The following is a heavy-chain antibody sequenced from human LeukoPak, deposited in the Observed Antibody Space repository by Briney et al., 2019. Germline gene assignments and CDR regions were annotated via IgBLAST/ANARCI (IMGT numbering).Heavy chain of an antibody. CDR3: ARGKWDLESGEAFDI. J-gene: IGHJ3*02. CDR2: IYYSGST. V-gene: IGHV4-59*01. Sequence: PSETLSLTCTVSGGSISSYYWSWIRQPPGKGLEYIGYIYYSGSTNYNPSLKSRVTISVDTSKSQFSLKLSSVTAADTAVYYCARGKWDLESGEAFDIWGQGTMVTVSS. D-gene: IGHD1-26*01. CDR1: GGSISSYY.